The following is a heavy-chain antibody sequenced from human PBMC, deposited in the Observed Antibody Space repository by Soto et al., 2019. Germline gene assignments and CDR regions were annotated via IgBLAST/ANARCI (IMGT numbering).Heavy chain of an antibody. D-gene: IGHD4-17*01. V-gene: IGHV5-51*01. CDR1: WYSFTSYW. CDR3: ATTPYGDNFDY. Sequence: GESLEIYCKCSWYSFTSYWIGWVRQMPGKGLEWMGIIYPGDSYTRYSPSFQGQVTISADKSISTAYLQWSSLKASDTAMYYCATTPYGDNFDYRGQGTLVTVSS. J-gene: IGHJ4*02. CDR2: IYPGDSYT.